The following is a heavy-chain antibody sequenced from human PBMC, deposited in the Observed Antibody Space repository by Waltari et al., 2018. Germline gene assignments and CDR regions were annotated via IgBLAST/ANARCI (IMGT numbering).Heavy chain of an antibody. CDR2: IIPIFGTA. CDR3: ARGKYSSSWYGYYYYMDV. J-gene: IGHJ6*03. D-gene: IGHD6-13*01. CDR1: GGTFSSYA. Sequence: QVQLVQSGAEVKKPGSSVKVSCKASGGTFSSYAISWVRQAPGKGLEWMGGIIPIFGTANYAQKFQGRVTITADKSTSTAYMELSSLRSEDTAVYYCARGKYSSSWYGYYYYMDVWGKGTTVTVSS. V-gene: IGHV1-69*14.